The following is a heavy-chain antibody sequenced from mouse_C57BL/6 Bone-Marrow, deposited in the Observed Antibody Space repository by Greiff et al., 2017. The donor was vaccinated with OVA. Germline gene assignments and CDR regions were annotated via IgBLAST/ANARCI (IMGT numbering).Heavy chain of an antibody. D-gene: IGHD2-1*01. V-gene: IGHV14-4*01. J-gene: IGHJ3*01. CDR3: TTGNLAWFAY. Sequence: EVKLQESGAELVRPGASVKLSCTASGFNIKDDYMHWVQQRPEQGLEWIGWIDPENGDTEYASKFQGKATITADTSSNTAYLQLSSLTSEDTAVYYCTTGNLAWFAYWGQGTLVTVSA. CDR1: GFNIKDDY. CDR2: IDPENGDT.